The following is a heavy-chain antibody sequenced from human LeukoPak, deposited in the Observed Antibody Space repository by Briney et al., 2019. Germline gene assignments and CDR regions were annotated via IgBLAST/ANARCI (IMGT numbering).Heavy chain of an antibody. CDR2: ISSSSSYI. Sequence: GGSLRLSCAVSGFTFSSYSMNWVRQAQGKGLEWVSSISSSSSYIFYTDSVKGRFTISRDNAKNSLYLQMNSLRAEDTAIYYCARDRSHSNYDYWGQGTLVTVSS. V-gene: IGHV3-21*01. CDR1: GFTFSSYS. CDR3: ARDRSHSNYDY. J-gene: IGHJ4*02. D-gene: IGHD4-11*01.